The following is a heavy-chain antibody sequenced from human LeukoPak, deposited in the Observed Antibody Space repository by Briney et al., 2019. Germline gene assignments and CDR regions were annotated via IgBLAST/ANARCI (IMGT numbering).Heavy chain of an antibody. V-gene: IGHV3-73*01. J-gene: IGHJ4*02. Sequence: GGSLRLSCAASGFTFSGSAMHWVRQASGKGLEWVGRIRSKADSYAAAYAASVKGRFTISRDDSKNTAYLQMNSLKTEDTALYYCSTDASGSLFDHWGQGTLVTVSP. CDR1: GFTFSGSA. CDR2: IRSKADSYAA. CDR3: STDASGSLFDH. D-gene: IGHD3-10*01.